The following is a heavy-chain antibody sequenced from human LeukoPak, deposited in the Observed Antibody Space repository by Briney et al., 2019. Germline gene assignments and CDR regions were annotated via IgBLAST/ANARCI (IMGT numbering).Heavy chain of an antibody. V-gene: IGHV3-30*18. Sequence: GGSLRLSCAASGFTFSSYGMHWVRQAPGKGLEWVAVISYDGSNKYYADSVRGRFTISRDNSKNTLYLQMNSLRAEDTAVYYCAKEVSRWNYFVDYWGQGTLVTVSS. CDR3: AKEVSRWNYFVDY. CDR1: GFTFSSYG. D-gene: IGHD1-7*01. J-gene: IGHJ4*02. CDR2: ISYDGSNK.